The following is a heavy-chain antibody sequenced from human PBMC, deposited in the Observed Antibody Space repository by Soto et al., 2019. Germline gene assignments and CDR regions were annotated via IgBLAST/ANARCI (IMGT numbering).Heavy chain of an antibody. V-gene: IGHV3-74*01. CDR2: IDSDGSST. D-gene: IGHD6-13*01. Sequence: GGSLRLSGVASGFTFSSYWMHWVRQAPGKGLVWVSRIDSDGSSTTYAESGKGRFTISRDNAKNTLYLQMNSLRVEDTAVYYCARITAPNDYWGQGTLVTVSS. CDR3: ARITAPNDY. CDR1: GFTFSSYW. J-gene: IGHJ4*02.